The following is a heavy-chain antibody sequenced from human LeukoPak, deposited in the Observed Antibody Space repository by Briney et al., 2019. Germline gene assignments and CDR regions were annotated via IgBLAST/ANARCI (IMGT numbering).Heavy chain of an antibody. D-gene: IGHD3-10*01. Sequence: PGGSLRLSCAASGFTFSSYGMHWVRQAPGKGLEWVAVIWYDGSNKYYADSVKGRFTISRDNSKNTLYLQMNSLRAEDTAVYYCARDERDRSNLWFGELQNWFDPWGQGTLVTVSS. V-gene: IGHV3-33*01. J-gene: IGHJ5*02. CDR2: IWYDGSNK. CDR1: GFTFSSYG. CDR3: ARDERDRSNLWFGELQNWFDP.